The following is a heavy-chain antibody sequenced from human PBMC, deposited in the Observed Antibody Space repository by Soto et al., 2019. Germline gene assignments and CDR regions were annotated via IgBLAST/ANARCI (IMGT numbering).Heavy chain of an antibody. J-gene: IGHJ6*02. Sequence: LSLTCTVSGGPIRSGGYYWSWVRQNPRKGLEWIGNIYYSGNTYYNPSLKSRLTISVDTSKNQFSLNLSSVTAADTAVYYCARDRLMATAGTARHYFGLDVWGQGTTVTGSS. CDR3: ARDRLMATAGTARHYFGLDV. CDR1: GGPIRSGGYY. CDR2: IYYSGNT. V-gene: IGHV4-31*03. D-gene: IGHD5-18*01.